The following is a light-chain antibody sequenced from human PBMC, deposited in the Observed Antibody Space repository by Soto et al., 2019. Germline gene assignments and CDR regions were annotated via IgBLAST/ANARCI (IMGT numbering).Light chain of an antibody. CDR1: SSNIGANFD. J-gene: IGLJ2*01. CDR2: RNS. Sequence: QLVLTQPPSVSGAPGQRVTISCTGSSSNIGANFDVHWYQQLPGTAPTLLLYRNSKRPSGVPDRFSGSLSATSASLAITGLQPEDEADYYCQSYDSSLGVVFGGGTKLTVL. CDR3: QSYDSSLGVV. V-gene: IGLV1-40*01.